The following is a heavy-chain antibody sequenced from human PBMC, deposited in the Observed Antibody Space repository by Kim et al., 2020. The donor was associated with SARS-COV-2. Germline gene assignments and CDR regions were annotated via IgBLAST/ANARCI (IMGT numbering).Heavy chain of an antibody. CDR1: GFTVSSNY. CDR3: AFFSGQAAFDI. V-gene: IGHV3-53*01. D-gene: IGHD3-3*01. J-gene: IGHJ3*02. Sequence: GGSLRLSCAASGFTVSSNYMSWVRQAPGKGLEWVSVIYSGGSTYYADSVKGRFTISRYNSKNTLYLQMNSLRAEDTAVYYCAFFSGQAAFDIWGQGTMVTVSS. CDR2: IYSGGST.